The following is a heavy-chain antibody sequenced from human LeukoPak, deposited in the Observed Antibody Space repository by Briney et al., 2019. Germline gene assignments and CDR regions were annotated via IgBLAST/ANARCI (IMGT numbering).Heavy chain of an antibody. V-gene: IGHV4-61*05. CDR3: ARGGLRLYFDH. D-gene: IGHD4-17*01. CDR1: GGSISSSSYY. CDR2: IYYSGST. Sequence: PSETLSLTCTVSGGSISSSSYYWGWIRQPPGKGLEWIGYIYYSGSTNYNPSLKSRVTISVDTSKNQFSLKLSSVTAADTAVYYCARGGLRLYFDHWGQGTLVTVSS. J-gene: IGHJ4*02.